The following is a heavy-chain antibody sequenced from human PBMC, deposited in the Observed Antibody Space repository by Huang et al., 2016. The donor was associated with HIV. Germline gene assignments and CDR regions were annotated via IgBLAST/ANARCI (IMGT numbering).Heavy chain of an antibody. CDR2: VYDRGTA. CDR3: VRDQGRLAVGGIDNWFDP. J-gene: IGHJ5*02. CDR1: GDAVSSHY. D-gene: IGHD6-19*01. Sequence: QVRLQESGPGLVKPSETLSLSCTVSGDAVSSHYWGWIRHPPGKGLEWIGTVYDRGTAKYSPRLKSRITIAVDTSKNGFSLNITSVSAADTAMYFCVRDQGRLAVGGIDNWFDPWGQGALVTVSS. V-gene: IGHV4-59*02.